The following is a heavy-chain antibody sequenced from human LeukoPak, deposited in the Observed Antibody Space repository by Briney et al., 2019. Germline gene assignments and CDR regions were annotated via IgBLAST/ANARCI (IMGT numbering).Heavy chain of an antibody. CDR2: IYYSGST. V-gene: IGHV4-39*07. CDR3: ARWYYDSSGYYAFDI. D-gene: IGHD3-22*01. Sequence: SETLSLTCTVSGDSISSSNCYWGWIRQPPGKGREWIGYIYYSGSTYYNPSLKSRVTISVDTSKNQFSLKLSSVTAADTAVYYCARWYYDSSGYYAFDIWGQGTMVTVSS. CDR1: GDSISSSNCY. J-gene: IGHJ3*02.